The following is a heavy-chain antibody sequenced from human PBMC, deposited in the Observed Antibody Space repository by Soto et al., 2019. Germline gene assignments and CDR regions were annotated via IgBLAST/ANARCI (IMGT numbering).Heavy chain of an antibody. V-gene: IGHV1-18*01. Sequence: QVQLVQSGAEVKKPGASVKVSCKASGYTFNTYAITWVRQAPGQGLEWMGWISGYNGNTNYAQTLQGRGTMITDTSTSTAYLELRSLRSDDTAVYYCARTVEYDSIPYYYADFWGQGTLVTVSS. J-gene: IGHJ4*01. CDR3: ARTVEYDSIPYYYADF. CDR1: GYTFNTYA. CDR2: ISGYNGNT. D-gene: IGHD2-21*01.